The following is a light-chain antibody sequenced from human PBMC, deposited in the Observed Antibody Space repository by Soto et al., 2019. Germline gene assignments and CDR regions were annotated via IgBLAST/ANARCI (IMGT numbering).Light chain of an antibody. J-gene: IGLJ1*01. Sequence: QSALTQPASVSGSPGQSITISCTGTSSDVGGYNYVSWYQQHPDKAPKLMIYDVSNRPSGVSNRFSGSKSGNTASLTISGLQAEDETDYYCSSYTSSSFYVFGIGTKVTVL. CDR1: SSDVGGYNY. CDR3: SSYTSSSFYV. CDR2: DVS. V-gene: IGLV2-14*01.